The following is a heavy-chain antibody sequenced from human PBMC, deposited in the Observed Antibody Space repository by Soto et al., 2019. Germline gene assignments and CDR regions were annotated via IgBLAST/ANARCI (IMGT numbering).Heavy chain of an antibody. D-gene: IGHD2-15*01. V-gene: IGHV3-48*02. CDR2: ISSSSSTI. CDR3: AREESLGSGGKLRDNHYYYYGMDV. J-gene: IGHJ6*02. Sequence: GESLKISCAASGFTFSSYSMNWVRQAPGKGLEWVSYISSSSSTIYYADSVKGRFTISRDNAKNSLDLQMNSLRDEDTAVYYCAREESLGSGGKLRDNHYYYYGMDVWGQGTTVTVSS. CDR1: GFTFSSYS.